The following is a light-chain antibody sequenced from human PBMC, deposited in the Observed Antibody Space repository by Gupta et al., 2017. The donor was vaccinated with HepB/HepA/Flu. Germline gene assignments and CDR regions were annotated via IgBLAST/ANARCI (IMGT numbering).Light chain of an antibody. J-gene: IGKJ1*01. CDR3: RQYYDYPWT. Sequence: AIQMTQSPSSLSASVGDRVTITCRASQGIRNDLGWYQQKPGKAPKLLIYATSTLQSGVPSRFNGSGSGTDFTLTISSLQPEDFATYYCRQYYDYPWTFGQGTKVEIK. CDR2: ATS. V-gene: IGKV1-6*01. CDR1: QGIRND.